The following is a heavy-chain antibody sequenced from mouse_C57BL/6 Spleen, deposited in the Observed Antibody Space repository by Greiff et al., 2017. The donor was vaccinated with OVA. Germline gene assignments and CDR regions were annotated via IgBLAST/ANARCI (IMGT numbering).Heavy chain of an antibody. J-gene: IGHJ2*01. CDR1: GYTFTDYY. CDR2: INPNNGGT. CDR3: ARPITTVGGYFDY. V-gene: IGHV1-26*01. Sequence: VQLQQSGPELVKPGASVKISCKASGYTFTDYYMNWVKQSHGKSLEWIGDINPNNGGTSYNQKFKGKATLTVDKSSSTAYMELRSLTSEDSAVYYCARPITTVGGYFDYWGQGTTLTVSS. D-gene: IGHD1-1*01.